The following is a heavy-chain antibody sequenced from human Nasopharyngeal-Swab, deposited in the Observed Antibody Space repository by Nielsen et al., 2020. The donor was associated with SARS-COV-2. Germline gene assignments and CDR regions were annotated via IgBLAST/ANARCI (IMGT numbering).Heavy chain of an antibody. CDR3: ARSGNDFWSGYNYYYYGMDV. J-gene: IGHJ6*02. V-gene: IGHV4-4*02. D-gene: IGHD3-3*01. Sequence: WIRQPPGKGLEWIGEIYHSGSTNYNPSLKRRVTISVDKSKNQFSLKLSSVTAADTAVYYCARSGNDFWSGYNYYYYGMDVWGQGTTVTVSS. CDR2: IYHSGST.